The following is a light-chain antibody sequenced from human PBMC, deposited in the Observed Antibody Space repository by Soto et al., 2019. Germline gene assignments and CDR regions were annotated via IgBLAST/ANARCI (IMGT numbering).Light chain of an antibody. J-gene: IGKJ5*01. CDR2: GAS. CDR1: QSVSNNY. V-gene: IGKV3D-20*02. Sequence: EIVMTQSPATLSVSPGERATLSCRAIQSVSNNYLAWYQQKPGQAPRLLIYGASNRATGIPDRFSGSGSGTDFTLTISSLEPEDFAIYYCQQRQYWPPITFGQGTRLEIK. CDR3: QQRQYWPPIT.